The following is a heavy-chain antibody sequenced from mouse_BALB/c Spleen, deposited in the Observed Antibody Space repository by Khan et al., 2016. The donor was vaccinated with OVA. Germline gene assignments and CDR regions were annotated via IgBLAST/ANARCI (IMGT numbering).Heavy chain of an antibody. D-gene: IGHD2-10*02. CDR1: GYAITSDYA. CDR3: AKYGNYHYYAMDC. CDR2: INYSGNT. V-gene: IGHV3-2*02. Sequence: VQLQESGPGLVKPSQSLSLTCTVTGYAITSDYAWNWIRQFPGNKLEWMGNINYSGNTSYNPSLKRRISINRDTSKNQFFLLLNSVTTEDTATYYCAKYGNYHYYAMDCWGQGTSVTVSS. J-gene: IGHJ4*01.